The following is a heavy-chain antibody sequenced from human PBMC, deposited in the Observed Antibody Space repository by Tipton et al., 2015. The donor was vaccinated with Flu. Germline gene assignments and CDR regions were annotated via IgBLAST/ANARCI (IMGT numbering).Heavy chain of an antibody. CDR1: GGSISSYH. D-gene: IGHD3-10*01. V-gene: IGHV4-4*07. CDR2: IYTSGST. CDR3: ARVGQLWFGELFSDAFDI. J-gene: IGHJ3*02. Sequence: TLSLTCTVSGGSISSYHWSWIRQPAGKGLEWIGRIYTSGSTNYNPSLKSRVTMSVDTSKNQFSLKLSSVTAADTAVYYCARVGQLWFGELFSDAFDIWGQRTMVTVSS.